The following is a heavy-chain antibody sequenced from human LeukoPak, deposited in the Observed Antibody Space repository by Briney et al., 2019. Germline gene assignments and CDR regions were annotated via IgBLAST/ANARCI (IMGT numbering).Heavy chain of an antibody. Sequence: PSETLSLTCAVYGASFSGYYWSWIRQPPGKGLEWIGEINHSGSTNYNPSLKSRVTISVDTSKNQFSLRLTSVTAADTARYYCARHFIASQSTFDYWGQGTLVTVSS. J-gene: IGHJ4*02. V-gene: IGHV4-34*01. CDR2: INHSGST. CDR3: ARHFIASQSTFDY. CDR1: GASFSGYY.